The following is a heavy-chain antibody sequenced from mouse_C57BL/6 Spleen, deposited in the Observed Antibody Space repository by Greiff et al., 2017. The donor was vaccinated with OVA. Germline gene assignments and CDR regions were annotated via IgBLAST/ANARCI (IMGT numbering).Heavy chain of an antibody. CDR1: GFSLTSYG. V-gene: IGHV2-2*01. D-gene: IGHD2-1*01. CDR3: ARGGNYEYWYFDV. CDR2: IWSGGST. J-gene: IGHJ1*03. Sequence: VMLVESGPGLVQPSQSLSITCTVSGFSLTSYGVHWVRQSPGKGLEWLGVIWSGGSTDYNAAFISRLSISKDNSKSQVFFKMNSLQADDTAIYYCARGGNYEYWYFDVWGTGTTVTVSS.